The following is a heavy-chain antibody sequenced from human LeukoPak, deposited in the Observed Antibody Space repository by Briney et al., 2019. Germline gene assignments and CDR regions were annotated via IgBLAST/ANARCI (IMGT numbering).Heavy chain of an antibody. CDR3: ARDAGSSGWFGWFDP. J-gene: IGHJ5*02. CDR1: GGSISSYY. Sequence: SETLSLTCTVSGGSISSYYWSWIRQPPGKGLEWIGYIYYSGSTNYNPSLKSRVTISVDTSKHQFSLKLSSVTAADTAVYYCARDAGSSGWFGWFDPWGQGTLVTVSS. CDR2: IYYSGST. D-gene: IGHD6-19*01. V-gene: IGHV4-59*01.